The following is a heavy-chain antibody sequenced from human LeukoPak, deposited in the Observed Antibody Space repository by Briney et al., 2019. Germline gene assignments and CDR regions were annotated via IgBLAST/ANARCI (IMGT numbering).Heavy chain of an antibody. Sequence: GGSLRLSCAASGFPLSSYSINWVRQAPGKGLERVSYISSSGSAIYYVDSVKGRFTVYRDNAKNSLFLQMNSARAEDTAVYYCVRVKGSYFDYWGQGALVTVSS. D-gene: IGHD2-15*01. V-gene: IGHV3-48*01. CDR1: GFPLSSYS. CDR3: VRVKGSYFDY. J-gene: IGHJ4*02. CDR2: ISSSGSAI.